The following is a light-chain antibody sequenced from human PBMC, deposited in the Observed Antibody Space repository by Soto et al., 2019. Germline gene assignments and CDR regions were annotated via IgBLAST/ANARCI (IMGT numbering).Light chain of an antibody. Sequence: DIQLTQSPSVLSASVGDTVTITCRASQALSNYLAWYQQKPGKAPKLLIYSASYLQSGVPSNFSGSGSGTDFTLSIVTLQPEDSGTYFCQQSYRLPLTFGGGTQVDI. J-gene: IGKJ4*01. CDR3: QQSYRLPLT. CDR2: SAS. CDR1: QALSNY. V-gene: IGKV1-9*01.